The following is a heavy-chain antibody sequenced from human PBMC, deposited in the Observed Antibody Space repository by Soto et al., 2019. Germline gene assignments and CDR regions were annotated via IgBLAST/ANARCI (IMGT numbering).Heavy chain of an antibody. Sequence: QVQLQESGPGLVKPSETLSLTCTVSGGSVSSGSYYWSWIRQPPGKGLEWIGYMYYSGSTNYNPSPASRVTIAVDTSKNPFSLKLSPVTAADTAVYYCAREGGYGDYDYWGQGTLGTVSS. CDR1: GGSVSSGSYY. J-gene: IGHJ4*02. CDR2: MYYSGST. D-gene: IGHD4-17*01. V-gene: IGHV4-61*01. CDR3: AREGGYGDYDY.